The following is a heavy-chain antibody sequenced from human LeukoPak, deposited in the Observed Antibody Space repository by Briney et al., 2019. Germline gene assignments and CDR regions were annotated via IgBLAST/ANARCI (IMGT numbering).Heavy chain of an antibody. CDR3: ARGAQYCSSTSCSNPYYYYYNMDV. Sequence: VASVKVSCKASGYTFTSYGISWVRQAPGQGLEWMGWISAYNGNTNYAQKLQGRVTMTTDTSTSTAYMELRSLRSDDTAVYYCARGAQYCSSTSCSNPYYYYYNMDVWGKGTTVTVSS. CDR1: GYTFTSYG. J-gene: IGHJ6*03. D-gene: IGHD2-2*01. CDR2: ISAYNGNT. V-gene: IGHV1-18*01.